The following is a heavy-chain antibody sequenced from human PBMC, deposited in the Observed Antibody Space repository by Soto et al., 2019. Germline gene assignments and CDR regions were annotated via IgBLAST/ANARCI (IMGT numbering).Heavy chain of an antibody. Sequence: LILTCTGSAGSISSGDYYWSWIRQPPGKGLEWIGYIYYSGSTYYNPSLKSRVTISVDTSKNQFSLKLSSVTAADTAVYYCAREREEGSSTSWYTGMDVCCQGDTVTVYS. J-gene: IGHJ6*02. V-gene: IGHV4-30-4*01. CDR2: IYYSGST. CDR1: AGSISSGDYY. CDR3: AREREEGSSTSWYTGMDV. D-gene: IGHD2-2*02.